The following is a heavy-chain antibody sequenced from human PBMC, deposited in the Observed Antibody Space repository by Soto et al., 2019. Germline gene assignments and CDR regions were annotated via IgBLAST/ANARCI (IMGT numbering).Heavy chain of an antibody. Sequence: DVQLLESGGGLVQPGGSLRLSCAASGCSFSSYAMSWVRQAPGKGRGWVSTIRGSDGKTFYADSVKGRFSISRDTSKNTLYLQMNSLRADDTAVYYCARWSYLDYWGQGTRVTVSS. CDR2: IRGSDGKT. J-gene: IGHJ4*02. CDR1: GCSFSSYA. V-gene: IGHV3-23*01. CDR3: ARWSYLDY. D-gene: IGHD3-3*01.